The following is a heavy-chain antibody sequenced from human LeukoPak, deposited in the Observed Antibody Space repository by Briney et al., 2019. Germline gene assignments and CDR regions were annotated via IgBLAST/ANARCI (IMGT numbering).Heavy chain of an antibody. J-gene: IGHJ3*02. CDR3: ARDLWYSGSRAPPRAFDI. Sequence: GGSLRLSCAASGFSFSSYEMTWVRQAPGKGLEWVSYISTSGRTIHYADSVKGRFTISRDNAKNSLFLRMNSLRVEDTAVYYCARDLWYSGSRAPPRAFDIWGQGTMVTVSS. CDR2: ISTSGRTI. V-gene: IGHV3-48*03. D-gene: IGHD1-26*01. CDR1: GFSFSSYE.